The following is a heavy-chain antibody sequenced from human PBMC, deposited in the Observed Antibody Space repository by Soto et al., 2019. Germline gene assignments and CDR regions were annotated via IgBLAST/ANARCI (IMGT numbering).Heavy chain of an antibody. D-gene: IGHD3-22*01. CDR1: GFTFSSYA. CDR2: ISGSGFST. J-gene: IGHJ4*02. CDR3: AKSPGMYYYDSSGYYHYDY. V-gene: IGHV3-23*01. Sequence: PGGSLRLSCAASGFTFSSYAMSWVRQAPGKGLDWVSAISGSGFSTYYADSVKGRFTISRDNSKNTLYLQMNSLRAEDTAVYYCAKSPGMYYYDSSGYYHYDYWGQGTLVTVSS.